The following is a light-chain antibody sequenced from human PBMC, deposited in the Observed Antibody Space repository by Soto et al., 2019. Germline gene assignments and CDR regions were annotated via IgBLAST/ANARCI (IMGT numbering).Light chain of an antibody. V-gene: IGKV1-39*01. J-gene: IGKJ1*01. CDR2: AAS. Sequence: DIQMTQSPSSLSASAGDRVTITCRASQSISSYLNWYQQKPGKAPKLLIYAASTLQSGVPSRFSGSGSGTDFTLTISSLQPDDFATYYCQQYNSSWTFGQGTKVDIK. CDR3: QQYNSSWT. CDR1: QSISSY.